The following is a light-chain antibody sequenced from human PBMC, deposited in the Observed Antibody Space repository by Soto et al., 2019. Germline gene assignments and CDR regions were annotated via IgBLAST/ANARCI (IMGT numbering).Light chain of an antibody. CDR2: GAS. CDR1: QTVSSNY. CDR3: QQYTGPTTT. Sequence: IILTQSPDTLSLSPGERATLSCRASQTVSSNYLARCQQRPGQAPRLLIYGASTRAAGIPDRFSGSGSGTDGTITITRLEQEDAAVYFCQQYTGPTTTFGQGTRLEIK. V-gene: IGKV3-20*01. J-gene: IGKJ5*01.